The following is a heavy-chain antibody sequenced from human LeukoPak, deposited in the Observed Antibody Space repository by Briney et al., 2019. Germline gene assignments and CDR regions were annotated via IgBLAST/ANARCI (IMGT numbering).Heavy chain of an antibody. D-gene: IGHD5-18*01. CDR3: ARENRGYSYGYDY. J-gene: IGHJ4*02. V-gene: IGHV4-30-4*01. CDR1: GGSISSGDYY. Sequence: SQTLSLTCTVSGGSISSGDYYWSWIRQPPGKGLEWIGYIYYSGSTYYNPPLKSRVTISVDTSKIQISLKLSSVTAADTAVYYCARENRGYSYGYDYWGQGTLVTVSS. CDR2: IYYSGST.